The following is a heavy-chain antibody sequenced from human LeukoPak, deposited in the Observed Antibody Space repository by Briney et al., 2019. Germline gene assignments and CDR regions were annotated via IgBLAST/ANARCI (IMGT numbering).Heavy chain of an antibody. CDR3: AREYLGLDRPLEA. Sequence: ASVKVSCKASGYTFTGYYMHWVRQAPGQGLEWMGWINPNSGGTNYAQKFQGRVTTTRDTSISTAYMELSRLRSDDTAVYYCAREYLGLDRPLEAWGQGTLVTVSS. D-gene: IGHD3-16*01. V-gene: IGHV1-2*02. CDR2: INPNSGGT. CDR1: GYTFTGYY. J-gene: IGHJ5*02.